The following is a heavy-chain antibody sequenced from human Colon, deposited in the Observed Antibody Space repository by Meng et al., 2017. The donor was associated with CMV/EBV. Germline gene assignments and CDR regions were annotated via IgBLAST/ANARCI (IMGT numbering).Heavy chain of an antibody. V-gene: IGHV1-2*02. Sequence: QGRMVQFGGEVRMPGASVKVSCKASGYSFTGYYIHWVRQAPGQGLEWMGWMDPTTGRTDYAQKFQGTVTMTRDTSISTAYLELSRLTSDDTAVYYCASHSSYVWGSHHWGQGTLVTVSS. J-gene: IGHJ1*01. CDR2: MDPTTGRT. CDR1: GYSFTGYY. D-gene: IGHD3-16*01. CDR3: ASHSSYVWGSHH.